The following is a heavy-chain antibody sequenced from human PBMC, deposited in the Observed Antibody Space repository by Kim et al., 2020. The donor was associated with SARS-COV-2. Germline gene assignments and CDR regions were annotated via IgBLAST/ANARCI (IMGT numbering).Heavy chain of an antibody. J-gene: IGHJ3*02. CDR3: VRENSPFDI. CDR1: GFSIHTYA. D-gene: IGHD1-26*01. V-gene: IGHV3-30*04. Sequence: GGSLRLSCAASGFSIHTYAIHWVRQAPGKGLEWVAGITYDGTNKYYADSVKGRFTISRDNSKNTLYLRMNSLRAEDTAVYYCVRENSPFDIWCQGAMISV. CDR2: ITYDGTNK.